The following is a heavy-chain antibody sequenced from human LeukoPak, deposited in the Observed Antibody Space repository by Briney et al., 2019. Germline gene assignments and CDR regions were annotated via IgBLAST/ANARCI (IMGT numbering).Heavy chain of an antibody. Sequence: ASETLSLTCSVSGGPISSLYWSWIRQPPGKGLEWIGYIYYTGSTNYNPSLKSRVTMFVDMSKNQFSLRLSSVTAADTAVYYCARHRAYSSSSPFDYWGQGTLVTVSS. J-gene: IGHJ4*02. D-gene: IGHD6-6*01. CDR2: IYYTGST. CDR1: GGPISSLY. V-gene: IGHV4-59*08. CDR3: ARHRAYSSSSPFDY.